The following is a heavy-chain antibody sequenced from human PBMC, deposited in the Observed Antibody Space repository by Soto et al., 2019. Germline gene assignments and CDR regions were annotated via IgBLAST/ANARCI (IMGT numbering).Heavy chain of an antibody. CDR3: AKAPSSDCNSGACSLRS. V-gene: IGHV3-23*01. Sequence: EVQLLESGGGLVQPGGSLRLSCAASGSTFSNYGMSWVRQAPGKGLEWVSSISGGNTFYAGSVKGRFTISRDNSKNTLYLQMNSLTAEDTAVYYCAKAPSSDCNSGACSLRSWGQGTLVTVSS. J-gene: IGHJ5*02. CDR1: GSTFSNYG. CDR2: ISGGNT. D-gene: IGHD2-21*01.